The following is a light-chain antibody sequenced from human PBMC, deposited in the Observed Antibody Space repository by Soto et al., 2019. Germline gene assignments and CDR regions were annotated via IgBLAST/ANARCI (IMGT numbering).Light chain of an antibody. V-gene: IGKV3-15*01. CDR1: QSVSSK. CDR2: GAS. CDR3: QQYNNWPLT. Sequence: EIVMTQSPATLSVSPGERATLSCRASQSVSSKLAWYQQKPGQAPRLLIYGASTRATGIPARFSGSGSGTEFTLTISSLQSEEFAVYYCQQYNNWPLTVGGGTKVEIK. J-gene: IGKJ4*01.